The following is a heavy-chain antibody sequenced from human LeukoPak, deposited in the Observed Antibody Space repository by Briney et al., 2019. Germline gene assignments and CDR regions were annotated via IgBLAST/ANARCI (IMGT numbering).Heavy chain of an antibody. J-gene: IGHJ3*02. D-gene: IGHD2-2*01. CDR3: AKDPRFSYCSSTTCAYAFDI. CDR2: RCGSGSNT. V-gene: IGHV3-23*01. Sequence: PWGSLRLSCAASGFTFSSYAMSWVRQAPGKGLEWISTRCGSGSNTYHADSVKGRFTISRDNSKNTLYLQMNSLRAEDTAVYYCAKDPRFSYCSSTTCAYAFDIWGQGTMVTVSP. CDR1: GFTFSSYA.